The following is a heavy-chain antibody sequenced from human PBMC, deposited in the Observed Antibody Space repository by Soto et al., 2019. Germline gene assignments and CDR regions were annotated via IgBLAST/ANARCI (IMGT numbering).Heavy chain of an antibody. Sequence: ETLSLTCTVSGGSISSGGYYWSWIRQAPGKGLEWISAITISGGNTYYADSVKGRFTISRDNSKNTMYLQMNSLRAQETAEYSCANGSPLAPWGQGTLVPVSS. CDR2: ITISGGNT. J-gene: IGHJ5*02. CDR1: GGSISSGGYY. CDR3: ANGSPLAP. V-gene: IGHV3-23*01.